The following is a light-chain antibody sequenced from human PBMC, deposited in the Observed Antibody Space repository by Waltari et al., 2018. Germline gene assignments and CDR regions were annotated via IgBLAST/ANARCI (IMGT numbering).Light chain of an antibody. Sequence: QSVLTHPPSVSAAPGQRVTISCSGGSSNIGNNYVSWYRQFPGTAPKLLIYENSERPSVIPGRFSGSKSGTSATLDITGLQAGDEADYYCGTWDSSLSGAVFGGGTHLTVL. CDR2: ENS. CDR3: GTWDSSLSGAV. V-gene: IGLV1-51*02. J-gene: IGLJ7*01. CDR1: SSNIGNNY.